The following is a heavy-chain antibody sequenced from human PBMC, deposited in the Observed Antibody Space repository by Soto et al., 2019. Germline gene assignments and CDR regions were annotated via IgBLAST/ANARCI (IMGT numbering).Heavy chain of an antibody. D-gene: IGHD2-15*01. CDR3: GRRVVAAPNWFDP. CDR2: IYYSGST. J-gene: IGHJ5*02. V-gene: IGHV4-39*01. CDR1: GGSISSSSYY. Sequence: QLQLQESGPGLVKPSETLSLTCTVSGGSISSSSYYWGWIRQPPGKGLEWIGSIYYSGSTYYNPSLKSRVTISVDTSKNQFSLKLRSVTAADSAVYYCGRRVVAAPNWFDPWGQGTLVTVSS.